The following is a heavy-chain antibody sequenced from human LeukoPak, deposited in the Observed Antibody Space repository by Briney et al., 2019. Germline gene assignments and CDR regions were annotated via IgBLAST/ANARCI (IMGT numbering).Heavy chain of an antibody. V-gene: IGHV1-69*05. Sequence: ASVKVSCKASGGTFISYAISWVRQAPGQGLEWMGRIIPIFGTANYAQKFQGRVTITTDESTSTAYMELSSLRSEDTAVYYCASGTSSGSLRCWGQGTLVTVSS. CDR3: ASGTSSGSLRC. J-gene: IGHJ4*02. CDR1: GGTFISYA. D-gene: IGHD1-26*01. CDR2: IIPIFGTA.